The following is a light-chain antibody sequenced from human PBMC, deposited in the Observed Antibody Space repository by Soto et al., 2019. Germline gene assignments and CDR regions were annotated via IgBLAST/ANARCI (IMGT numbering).Light chain of an antibody. J-gene: IGLJ1*01. CDR1: SSDVGGYNY. V-gene: IGLV2-14*01. Sequence: QSVLTQPASVSGSPGQSINISCTGTSSDVGGYNYVSWYQQHPGKAPKLIIYEVTNRPSGISYRFSGSKSGNTASLTISGLQAEDEADYYCSSHTSSNTRVFGTGTKVTVL. CDR2: EVT. CDR3: SSHTSSNTRV.